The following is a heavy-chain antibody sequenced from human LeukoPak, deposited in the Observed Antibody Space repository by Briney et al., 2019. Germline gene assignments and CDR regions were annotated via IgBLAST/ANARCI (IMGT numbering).Heavy chain of an antibody. CDR2: FYTSGST. CDR3: ARQVSIGYSSGWYDY. V-gene: IGHV4-4*07. D-gene: IGHD6-19*01. J-gene: IGHJ4*02. CDR1: GGSISSYY. Sequence: SETLSLTRSVSGGSISSYYWSWIRQPAGKGLEWIGRFYTSGSTNYNPSLKSRVTMSVDTSKNQFSLKLSSVTAADTAVYYCARQVSIGYSSGWYDYWGQGTLVTVSS.